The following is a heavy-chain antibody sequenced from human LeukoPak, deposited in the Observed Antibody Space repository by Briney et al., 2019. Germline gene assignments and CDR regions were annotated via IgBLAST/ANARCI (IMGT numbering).Heavy chain of an antibody. CDR3: ARDRTPIAVAGTGAFDI. D-gene: IGHD6-19*01. Sequence: ASVKVSCKASGYTFTSYYMHWVRQAPGQGLEWMGIINPSGGSTSYAQKFQGRVTMTRDMSTSTVYMELSSLRSEDTAVYYCARDRTPIAVAGTGAFDIWGQGTMVTVSS. CDR1: GYTFTSYY. V-gene: IGHV1-46*01. CDR2: INPSGGST. J-gene: IGHJ3*02.